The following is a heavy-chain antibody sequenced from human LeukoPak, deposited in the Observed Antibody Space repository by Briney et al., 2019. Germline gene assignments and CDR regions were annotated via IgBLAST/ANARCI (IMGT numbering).Heavy chain of an antibody. J-gene: IGHJ6*03. CDR1: GFTFSSYA. CDR2: NTVSGGNT. Sequence: GGSLRLSCAASGFTFSSYAMGWVRQAPGKGLEWISGNTVSGGNTHYADSVKGRFTISRDNSKNTLYLQMNSLRAEDTAVYYCAKDTVKVSTISRVPHYTDVWGKGTTVTISS. V-gene: IGHV3-23*01. D-gene: IGHD5/OR15-5a*01. CDR3: AKDTVKVSTISRVPHYTDV.